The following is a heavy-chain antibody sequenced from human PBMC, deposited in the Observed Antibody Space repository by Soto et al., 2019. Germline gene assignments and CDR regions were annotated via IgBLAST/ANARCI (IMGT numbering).Heavy chain of an antibody. V-gene: IGHV1-18*01. J-gene: IGHJ4*02. Sequence: QVQLVQSGAEVRKPGASVNISCRTSGYSFTSYGLSWVRQAPGQGLEWMGWISTHNGNTKSAQQLQGRATVTTDTSTSTAYVALRSLRSDATAVYYCAGWRDGYFDYWGQGTLVTVSS. CDR3: AGWRDGYFDY. CDR1: GYSFTSYG. CDR2: ISTHNGNT.